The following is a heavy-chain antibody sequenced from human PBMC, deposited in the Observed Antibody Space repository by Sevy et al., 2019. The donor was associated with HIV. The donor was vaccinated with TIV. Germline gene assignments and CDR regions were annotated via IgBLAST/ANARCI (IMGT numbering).Heavy chain of an antibody. V-gene: IGHV1-69*13. CDR1: GGTFSPYA. J-gene: IGHJ4*02. Sequence: ASVKVSCKASGGTFSPYAISWVRQAPGQGLEWMGGVIPIFGTTKYAQKFQGRVTITADESTTTAYMEVGSLRSDDTAVYYCARDTPRDGSTPWGQGTLVTVSS. CDR2: VIPIFGTT. CDR3: ARDTPRDGSTP. D-gene: IGHD1-26*01.